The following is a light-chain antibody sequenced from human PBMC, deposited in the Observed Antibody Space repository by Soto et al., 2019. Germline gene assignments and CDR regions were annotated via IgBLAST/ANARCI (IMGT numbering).Light chain of an antibody. CDR2: AAS. Sequence: DIQMTQSPSSLSASVGDRVTITCRASQDLSNYLAWYQQQPGKAPNLLIYAASTLQSGVPSRFSGTGSGTDFTLTLSSLQPEYVATYYCQNHGTFGQGTKVEIK. CDR3: QNHGT. CDR1: QDLSNY. V-gene: IGKV1-27*01. J-gene: IGKJ1*01.